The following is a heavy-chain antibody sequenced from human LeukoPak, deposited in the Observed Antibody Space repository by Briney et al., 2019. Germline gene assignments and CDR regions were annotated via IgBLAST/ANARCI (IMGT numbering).Heavy chain of an antibody. V-gene: IGHV4-59*01. Sequence: SETLSLTCTVSGGYISSYYWSWIRQPPGKGLEWIGYIYYSGSTNYNPSLKSRVTISVDTSKNQFSLKLSSVTAADTAVYYCARAVPQGYYYMDVWGKGTTVTVSS. J-gene: IGHJ6*03. CDR1: GGYISSYY. D-gene: IGHD2-2*01. CDR3: ARAVPQGYYYMDV. CDR2: IYYSGST.